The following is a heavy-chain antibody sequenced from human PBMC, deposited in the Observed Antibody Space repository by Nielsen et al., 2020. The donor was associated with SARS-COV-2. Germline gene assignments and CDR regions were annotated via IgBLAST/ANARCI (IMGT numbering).Heavy chain of an antibody. J-gene: IGHJ4*02. D-gene: IGHD5-12*01. Sequence: GGSLRLSCAASGFTFDDYAMHWVRQAPGKGLEWVSGINWNGGSTGYADSVKGRFTISRDNAKNSLYLQMNSLRAEDTALYYCAKMGGGGYDYGADYWGQGTLVTVSS. CDR3: AKMGGGGYDYGADY. V-gene: IGHV3-9*01. CDR1: GFTFDDYA. CDR2: INWNGGST.